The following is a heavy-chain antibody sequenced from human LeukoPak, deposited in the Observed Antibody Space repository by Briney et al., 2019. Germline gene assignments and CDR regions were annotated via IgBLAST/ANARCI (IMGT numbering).Heavy chain of an antibody. J-gene: IGHJ5*02. V-gene: IGHV1-46*01. D-gene: IGHD1-20*01. Sequence: ASVKVSCKASGYTFTSYDINWVRQATGQGLEWMGIINPSGGSTSYAQKFQGRVTMTRDMSTSTVYMELSSLRSEDTAVYYCARGITGTGPDRWGQGTLVTVSS. CDR1: GYTFTSYD. CDR3: ARGITGTGPDR. CDR2: INPSGGST.